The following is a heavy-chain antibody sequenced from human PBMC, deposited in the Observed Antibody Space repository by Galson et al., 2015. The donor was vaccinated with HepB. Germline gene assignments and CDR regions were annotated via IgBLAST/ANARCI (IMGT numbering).Heavy chain of an antibody. CDR3: AKDTPQSGWFDY. J-gene: IGHJ4*02. V-gene: IGHV3-23*01. Sequence: SLRLSCAASGFTFSSYAMSWVRQAPGKGLEWVSAISGSGGSTYYADSVKGRFTISRDNSKNTLYPQMNSLRAEDTAVYYCAKDTPQSGWFDYWGQGTLVTVSS. D-gene: IGHD6-19*01. CDR2: ISGSGGST. CDR1: GFTFSSYA.